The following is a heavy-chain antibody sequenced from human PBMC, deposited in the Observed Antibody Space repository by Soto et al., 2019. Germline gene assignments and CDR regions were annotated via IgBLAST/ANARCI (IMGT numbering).Heavy chain of an antibody. Sequence: GGSLRLSCATSGFRFSDHYMTWIRQAPGKGLEWVSYISQSGDTIYYADSVKGRFTVSRDNALNSLYLQMNSLRAEDTAVYYCAGDPFYYASYYWGQGTLVTVSS. V-gene: IGHV3-11*01. D-gene: IGHD3-10*01. CDR3: AGDPFYYASYY. CDR1: GFRFSDHY. CDR2: ISQSGDTI. J-gene: IGHJ4*02.